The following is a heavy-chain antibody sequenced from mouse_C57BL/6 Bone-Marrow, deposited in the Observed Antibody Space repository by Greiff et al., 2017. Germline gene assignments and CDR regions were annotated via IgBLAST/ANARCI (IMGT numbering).Heavy chain of an antibody. CDR2: FYPGSGSI. V-gene: IGHV1-62-2*01. D-gene: IGHD2-4*01. CDR1: GYTFTEYT. Sequence: VKLQESGAELVKPGASVKLSCKASGYTFTEYTIHWVKQRSGQGLEWIGWFYPGSGSIKYNEKFKDKATLTADKSSSTVYMELSRLTSEDSAVYFCARHEDPYDYGETWFAYWGQGTLVTVSA. J-gene: IGHJ3*01. CDR3: ARHEDPYDYGETWFAY.